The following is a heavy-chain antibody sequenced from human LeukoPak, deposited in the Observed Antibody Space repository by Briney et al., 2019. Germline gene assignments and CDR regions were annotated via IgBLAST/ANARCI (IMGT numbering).Heavy chain of an antibody. Sequence: SETLSLTCTVSGGSISSGSYYWSWIRQPAGKGLEWIGRIYTSGSTNYNPSLQSRVTISVHTSKNQFSLKLSSVTAADTAVYYCAREGAVAGIIDYWGQGTLVTVSS. CDR2: IYTSGST. J-gene: IGHJ4*02. CDR1: GGSISSGSYY. D-gene: IGHD6-19*01. V-gene: IGHV4-61*02. CDR3: AREGAVAGIIDY.